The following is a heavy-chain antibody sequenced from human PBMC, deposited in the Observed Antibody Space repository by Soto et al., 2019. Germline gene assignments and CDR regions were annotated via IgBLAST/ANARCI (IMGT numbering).Heavy chain of an antibody. D-gene: IGHD2-2*01. CDR1: GYTFTSYG. V-gene: IGHV1-18*01. CDR2: ISVYNGNT. J-gene: IGHJ6*02. Sequence: QVQLVQSGAEVKKPGASVKVSCKASGYTFTSYGISWVRQAPGQGLEWMGWISVYNGNTNYAQKLQGRVTMTTDTSTSTAYMELRRLKADDTAVYYCVRKIVVPAAMMRDYYYYGMDVWGQGTTVTRSS. CDR3: VRKIVVPAAMMRDYYYYGMDV.